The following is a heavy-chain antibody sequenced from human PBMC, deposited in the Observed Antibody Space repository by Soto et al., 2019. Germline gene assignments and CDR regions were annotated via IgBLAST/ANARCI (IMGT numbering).Heavy chain of an antibody. Sequence: QVQLQEPGPGLVKPSGTLSLTSAVSGGSISSNNWWSWVRQPPGKGLQWIEEIYQTGSTNYNPSLKSRVTMSVDKSKNQFSRDLTSVTAADTAVYYCARGLTSCRAVAGMAYWGQGTLVTVSS. CDR2: IYQTGST. V-gene: IGHV4-4*02. J-gene: IGHJ4*02. CDR1: GGSISSNNW. D-gene: IGHD6-19*01. CDR3: ARGLTSCRAVAGMAY.